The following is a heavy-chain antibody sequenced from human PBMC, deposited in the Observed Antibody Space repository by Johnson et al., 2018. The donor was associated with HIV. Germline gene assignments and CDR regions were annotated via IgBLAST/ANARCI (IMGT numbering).Heavy chain of an antibody. CDR2: ISSSGSTI. J-gene: IGHJ3*02. D-gene: IGHD6-13*01. CDR3: SSAYLYSTGWYDGAFDI. Sequence: EVQLMESGGGLVQPGGSLRLSCAASGFTFSSYEMNWVRQAPGQGLEWVSYISSSGSTIYSADSVKGRFTISRDNAKKSVYLQMNSLRPEDTAVYYCSSAYLYSTGWYDGAFDIWGQGTMVTVSS. CDR1: GFTFSSYE. V-gene: IGHV3-48*03.